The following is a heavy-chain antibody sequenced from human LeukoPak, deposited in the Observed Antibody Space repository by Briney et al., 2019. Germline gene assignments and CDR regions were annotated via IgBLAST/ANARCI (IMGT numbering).Heavy chain of an antibody. Sequence: SETLSLTCTVSGGSISSSSYYWGWIRQPPGKGLEWIGSIYYSGSTYYNPSLKSRVTISVDTSKNQFPLKLSSVTAADTAVYYCARYYDSSQNWFDPWGQGTLVTVSS. D-gene: IGHD3-22*01. CDR3: ARYYDSSQNWFDP. CDR1: GGSISSSSYY. V-gene: IGHV4-39*01. J-gene: IGHJ5*02. CDR2: IYYSGST.